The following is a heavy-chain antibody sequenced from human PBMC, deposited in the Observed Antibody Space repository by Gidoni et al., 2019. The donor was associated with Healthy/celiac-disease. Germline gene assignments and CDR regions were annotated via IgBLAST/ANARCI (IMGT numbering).Heavy chain of an antibody. CDR1: GGSISSSSYY. Sequence: QLQLQESGPGLVKPSETLSLTCTVSGGSISSSSYYWGWLRQPPGKGLEWVGSIYYSGSTYYTPSLKSRVTISVDTSKNQFSLKLGSVTAADTAVYYCALRAGYCSSTSCYDYWGQGTLVTVSS. J-gene: IGHJ4*02. CDR2: IYYSGST. D-gene: IGHD2-2*01. V-gene: IGHV4-39*01. CDR3: ALRAGYCSSTSCYDY.